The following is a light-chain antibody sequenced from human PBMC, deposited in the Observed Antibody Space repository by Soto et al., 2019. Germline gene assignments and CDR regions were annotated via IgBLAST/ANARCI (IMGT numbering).Light chain of an antibody. CDR1: SSDVGGYNY. CDR3: CSYAGSYTLYV. J-gene: IGLJ1*01. V-gene: IGLV2-11*01. Sequence: QSVLTQPASVSGSPGQSITISCTGTSSDVGGYNYVSWYQQHPGKAPKLMIYDVSKRPSGVPDRFSGSKSGNTASLTISGLQAEDDADYYCCSYAGSYTLYVFGTGTKVTVL. CDR2: DVS.